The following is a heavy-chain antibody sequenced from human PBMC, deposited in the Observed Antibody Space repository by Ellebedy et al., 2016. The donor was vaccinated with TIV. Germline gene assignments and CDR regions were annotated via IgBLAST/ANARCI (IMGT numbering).Heavy chain of an antibody. Sequence: AAPVKVSCKASGYTFTSYGISWVRQAPGQGLEWMGWISAYNGNTNYAQKLQGRVTMTTDTSTSTAYMELSSLRSEDTAVYYCARDRRHCSSTSWHPRGSSGMDVWGQGTTVTVSS. J-gene: IGHJ6*02. D-gene: IGHD2-2*01. CDR1: GYTFTSYG. V-gene: IGHV1-18*01. CDR2: ISAYNGNT. CDR3: ARDRRHCSSTSWHPRGSSGMDV.